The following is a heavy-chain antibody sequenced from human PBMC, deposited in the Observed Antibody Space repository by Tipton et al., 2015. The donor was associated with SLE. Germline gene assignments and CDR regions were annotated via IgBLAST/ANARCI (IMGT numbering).Heavy chain of an antibody. D-gene: IGHD3-10*01. CDR2: IYPGDSDG. CDR3: AKTPGEWNYYYMDV. CDR1: GYSFPSYW. Sequence: VQLVQSGAEVKKPGESLKISCKGSGYSFPSYWIGWVRQMPGKGLEWMGIIYPGDSDGRYSPSFQGQVTISADKSISSAYLQWSSLRAEDTAVYYCAKTPGEWNYYYMDVWGKGTTVTVSS. J-gene: IGHJ6*03. V-gene: IGHV5-51*03.